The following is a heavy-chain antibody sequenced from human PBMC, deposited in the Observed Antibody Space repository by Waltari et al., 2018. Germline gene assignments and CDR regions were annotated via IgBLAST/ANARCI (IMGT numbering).Heavy chain of an antibody. J-gene: IGHJ4*02. CDR1: GGSISSGGYS. V-gene: IGHV4-30-2*01. D-gene: IGHD4-17*01. Sequence: QLQLQESGSGLVKPSQTLSLTCAVSGGSISSGGYSWSWIRQPPGKGLEWIGYIYHIGSTYYNPSLKSRVTISVDRSKNQFSLKLSSVTAADTAVYYCARGRGKDYGGNSDLFDYWGQGTLVTVSS. CDR3: ARGRGKDYGGNSDLFDY. CDR2: IYHIGST.